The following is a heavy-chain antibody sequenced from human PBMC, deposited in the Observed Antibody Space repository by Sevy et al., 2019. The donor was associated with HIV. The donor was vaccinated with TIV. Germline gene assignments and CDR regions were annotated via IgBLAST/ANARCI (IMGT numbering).Heavy chain of an antibody. CDR3: ARDHGFVVVPAAMPDLRGY. Sequence: GGSLRLSCAASGFTFSSYAMHWVRQAPGKGLEWVAVISYDGSNKYYADSVKGRFTISRDNSKNTRYLQMNSLRAEDTAVYYCARDHGFVVVPAAMPDLRGYWGQGTLVTVSS. D-gene: IGHD2-2*01. CDR2: ISYDGSNK. J-gene: IGHJ4*02. V-gene: IGHV3-30-3*01. CDR1: GFTFSSYA.